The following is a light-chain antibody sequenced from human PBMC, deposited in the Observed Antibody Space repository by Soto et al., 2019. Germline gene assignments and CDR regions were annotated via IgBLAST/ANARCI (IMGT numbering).Light chain of an antibody. CDR2: EVS. Sequence: QSALTQPPSASGSRGQSVTISCTGTSSDVGGYNYVSWYQQHPGKAPKLMIYEVSKRPSGVPDRFSGSKSSNTASLSVSGLQPEDDADYYCSSYAGSNNLGVFGGGTKLTVL. J-gene: IGLJ3*02. V-gene: IGLV2-8*01. CDR1: SSDVGGYNY. CDR3: SSYAGSNNLGV.